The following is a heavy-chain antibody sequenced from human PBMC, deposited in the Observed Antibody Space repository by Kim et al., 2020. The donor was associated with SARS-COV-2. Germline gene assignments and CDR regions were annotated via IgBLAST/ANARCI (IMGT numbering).Heavy chain of an antibody. CDR3: AREETGYGDYDIF. CDR1: GFTFSNYA. Sequence: GGSLRLSCAAAGFTFSNYAMHWVRQAPGKGLEWVAVISYDGNTAYYPDSVKGRFTISRDNSKNRVDLQMNSLRPDDTAVYYCAREETGYGDYDIFWGQGTLVTVSS. V-gene: IGHV3-30-3*01. D-gene: IGHD4-17*01. J-gene: IGHJ4*02. CDR2: ISYDGNTA.